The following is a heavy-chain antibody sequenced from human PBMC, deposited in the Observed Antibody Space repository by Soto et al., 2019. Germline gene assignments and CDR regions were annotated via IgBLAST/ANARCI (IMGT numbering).Heavy chain of an antibody. J-gene: IGHJ6*02. CDR2: IYYSGTT. V-gene: IGHV4-31*03. CDR3: AASCVACGGFNYYGMDV. CDR1: GGSISSGGYY. Sequence: QVQLVESGPGLVKPSQTLSLTCTVSGGSISSGGYYWYWIRQHPGKGLEWIGYIYYSGTTYYNPSLKSRVTISVDTSKNQFSLKLSSVTAADTAVYYCAASCVACGGFNYYGMDVWGQGTTVTVSS. D-gene: IGHD2-21*01.